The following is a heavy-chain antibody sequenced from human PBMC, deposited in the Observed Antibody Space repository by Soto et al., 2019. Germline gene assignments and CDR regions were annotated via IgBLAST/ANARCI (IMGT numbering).Heavy chain of an antibody. J-gene: IGHJ5*02. D-gene: IGHD2-15*01. Sequence: QVQLVQSGAEVKKPGASVKVSCKASGYTFTGYYMHWVRQAPGQGLEWMGWINPNSGGTNYAQKFQGWVAMTRDTSISTGYMELSRLGSDDTAVYYCAVGYCSGGSCPRWFDPWGQGTLVTVSS. CDR3: AVGYCSGGSCPRWFDP. CDR2: INPNSGGT. CDR1: GYTFTGYY. V-gene: IGHV1-2*04.